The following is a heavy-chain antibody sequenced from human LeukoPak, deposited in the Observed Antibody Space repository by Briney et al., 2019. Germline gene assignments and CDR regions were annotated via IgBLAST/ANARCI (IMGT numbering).Heavy chain of an antibody. CDR1: GGSFSGYY. Sequence: SETLSLTCAVYGGSFSGYYWSWIRQPPGKGLEWIGEINHSGSTNYNPSLKSRVTISVDKSKNQFSLKLSSVTAADTAVYYCSRVNPGDCSSTSCYAGLDYWGQGTLVTVSS. J-gene: IGHJ4*02. D-gene: IGHD2-2*01. V-gene: IGHV4-34*01. CDR3: SRVNPGDCSSTSCYAGLDY. CDR2: INHSGST.